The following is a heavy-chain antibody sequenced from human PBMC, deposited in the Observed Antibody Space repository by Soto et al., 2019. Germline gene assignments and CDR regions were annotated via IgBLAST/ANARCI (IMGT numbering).Heavy chain of an antibody. J-gene: IGHJ4*02. CDR3: AKMVGATLVDY. V-gene: IGHV4-4*02. D-gene: IGHD1-26*01. CDR1: GASITTRSDAW. CDR2: IYHSGST. Sequence: QVQLQESGPGLVKPSGTLSLTCTVSGASITTRSDAWWSWVRQPPGKGLEWIGEIYHSGSTNYNPSLKSRVTMSVDKSKNQFSLRLSSVTAADTAVYYCAKMVGATLVDYWGRGTLVTVSS.